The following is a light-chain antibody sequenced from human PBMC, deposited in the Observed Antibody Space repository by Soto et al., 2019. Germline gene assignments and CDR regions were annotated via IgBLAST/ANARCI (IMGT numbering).Light chain of an antibody. V-gene: IGKV1-5*03. CDR1: QSIRPW. Sequence: DIQMTQSPSTLSASVGDRVTITCRASQSIRPWLAWYQQKPGKAPKLLIYKASTLKSGVPSRFSGSGSGTDFTLTISSLQSEDFATYYCQQLNSYPITFGQGTRLEIK. J-gene: IGKJ5*01. CDR2: KAS. CDR3: QQLNSYPIT.